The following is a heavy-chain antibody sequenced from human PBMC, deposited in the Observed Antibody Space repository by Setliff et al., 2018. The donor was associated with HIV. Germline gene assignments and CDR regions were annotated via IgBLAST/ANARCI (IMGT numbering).Heavy chain of an antibody. CDR2: IRYDGTNNI. CDR3: AKGYSGYDCTLDY. V-gene: IGHV3-30*02. Sequence: PGESLKISCVASGFTFSSYGMHWVRQAPGKGLEWVAFIRYDGTNNIYYADSVKGRFTISRDNSKNTLYLQMNSLRAEDTAVYYCAKGYSGYDCTLDYWGQGTPGTVSS. D-gene: IGHD5-12*01. J-gene: IGHJ4*02. CDR1: GFTFSSYG.